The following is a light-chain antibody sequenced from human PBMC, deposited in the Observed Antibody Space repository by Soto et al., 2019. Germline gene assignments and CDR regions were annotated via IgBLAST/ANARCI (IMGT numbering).Light chain of an antibody. V-gene: IGKV1-39*01. Sequence: DIQMTQSPSYVPASVGDRVTITCRASQSISSYLNWYQQKPGKAPKLLIYAASSLQSGVPSRFSGSGSETDFTLTISSLQPEDFATYYCQQSYSTPPWTFGQGTKVDIK. J-gene: IGKJ1*01. CDR3: QQSYSTPPWT. CDR1: QSISSY. CDR2: AAS.